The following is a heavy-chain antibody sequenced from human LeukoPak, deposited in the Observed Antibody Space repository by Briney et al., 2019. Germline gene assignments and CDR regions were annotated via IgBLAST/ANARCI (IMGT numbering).Heavy chain of an antibody. CDR3: ASNYWSYYYNAMDV. CDR1: GGCISSRNYY. Sequence: PSQTLSLTCTVSGGCISSRNYYWSWIRQPPGKGLEWIGFIHYSGETYYKPSLKSRLTISLDTSKNLFSLNVNSVTAADTAVYFCASNYWSYYYNAMDVWGQGTTVTVSS. J-gene: IGHJ6*02. D-gene: IGHD2-8*02. CDR2: IHYSGET. V-gene: IGHV4-30-4*01.